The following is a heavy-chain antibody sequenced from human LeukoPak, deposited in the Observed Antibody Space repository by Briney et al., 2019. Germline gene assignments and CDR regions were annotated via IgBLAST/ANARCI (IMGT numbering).Heavy chain of an antibody. CDR3: ARDVLGGYDQEFDY. D-gene: IGHD5-12*01. Sequence: ASVKFSCKASGYTFTGYHIHWVRQAPGQGLEWMGWINPNSGGTNYAQKFQGRVTMTRDTSISTAYMELNRLRSDDTAVYYCARDVLGGYDQEFDYWGQGTLVTVSS. J-gene: IGHJ4*02. CDR2: INPNSGGT. V-gene: IGHV1-2*02. CDR1: GYTFTGYH.